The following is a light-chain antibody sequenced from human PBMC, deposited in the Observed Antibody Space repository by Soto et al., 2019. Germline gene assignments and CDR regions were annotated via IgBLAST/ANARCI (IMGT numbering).Light chain of an antibody. J-gene: IGKJ5*01. CDR3: QQYARSPAIT. Sequence: PGGRATLSCRASQSVSMSYLAWYQQKPGQAPRLLIYGASSRASGIPDRFSGSGSGTDFTLTISRLEPEDFAVYFCQQYARSPAITFGQGTRLEIK. V-gene: IGKV3-20*01. CDR1: QSVSMSY. CDR2: GAS.